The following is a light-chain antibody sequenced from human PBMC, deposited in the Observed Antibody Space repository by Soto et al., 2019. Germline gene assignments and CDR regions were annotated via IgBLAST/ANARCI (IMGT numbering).Light chain of an antibody. CDR3: QQSYRTHYT. V-gene: IGKV1-39*01. J-gene: IGKJ2*01. CDR2: DES. Sequence: TQMTQSPSSLSASVGDRFTITCRASQDIDIYLSWYQQKPGKVPKLLIYDESTLQSGVPSRFSGSGSGTDFTLTINNLQPEDFATYYCQQSYRTHYTFGQGTKVDIK. CDR1: QDIDIY.